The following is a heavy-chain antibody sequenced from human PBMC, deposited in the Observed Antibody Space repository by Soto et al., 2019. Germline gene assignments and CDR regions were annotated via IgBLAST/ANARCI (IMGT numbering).Heavy chain of an antibody. V-gene: IGHV1-69*02. CDR2: IIPILGIA. J-gene: IGHJ4*02. D-gene: IGHD4-4*01. CDR3: ARGGADSNYYDY. CDR1: GGTFSSYT. Sequence: ASVKVSCKASGGTFSSYTISWVRQAPGQGLEWMGRIIPILGIANYAQKFQGRVTITADKSTSTAYMELSSLRSEDTAVYYCARGGADSNYYDYWGQGTLVTVSS.